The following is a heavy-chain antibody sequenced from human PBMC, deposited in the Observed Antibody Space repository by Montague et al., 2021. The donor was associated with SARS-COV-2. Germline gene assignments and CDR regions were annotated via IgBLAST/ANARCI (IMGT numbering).Heavy chain of an antibody. Sequence: PALVKPTQTLTLTCTFSGFSLNTSGEGVGWVRQPPGKALGWLALIYWDDDKRYSPSLKSGSTISKDTTKNEVVLTVANMDPVNTATYYCARYGDYGSWFDPWGQGTLVTVTS. V-gene: IGHV2-5*02. CDR3: ARYGDYGSWFDP. D-gene: IGHD4-17*01. CDR1: GFSLNTSGEG. J-gene: IGHJ5*02. CDR2: IYWDDDK.